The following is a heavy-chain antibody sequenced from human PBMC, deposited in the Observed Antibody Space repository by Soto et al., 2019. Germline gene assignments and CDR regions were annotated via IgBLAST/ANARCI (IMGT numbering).Heavy chain of an antibody. V-gene: IGHV3-33*01. CDR2: IWYDGSNK. Sequence: SLRLSCAASGFTFSSYGMHWVRQAPGKGLEWVAVIWYDGSNKYYADSVKGRFTISRDNSKNTLYLQMNSLRAEDTAVYYCAREDWGYGGNLRYYYGMDVWGQGTTVTVS. CDR1: GFTFSSYG. D-gene: IGHD4-17*01. CDR3: AREDWGYGGNLRYYYGMDV. J-gene: IGHJ6*02.